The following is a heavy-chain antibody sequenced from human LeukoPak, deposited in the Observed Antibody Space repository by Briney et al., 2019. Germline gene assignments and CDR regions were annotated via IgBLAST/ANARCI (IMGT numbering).Heavy chain of an antibody. Sequence: GGSLRLSCAASGFTFSSYSMNWVRQAPGKGLEWLSSISSSSSYIYYADSVKGRFTISRDNAKNSLYLQMNSLRAEDTAVYYCARGPAAAGNWFDPWGEGTLVTVSS. V-gene: IGHV3-21*01. CDR2: ISSSSSYI. J-gene: IGHJ5*02. CDR3: ARGPAAAGNWFDP. CDR1: GFTFSSYS. D-gene: IGHD6-13*01.